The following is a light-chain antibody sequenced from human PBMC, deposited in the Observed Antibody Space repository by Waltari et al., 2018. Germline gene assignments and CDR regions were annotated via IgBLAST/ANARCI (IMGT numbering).Light chain of an antibody. CDR1: SLRNYY. J-gene: IGLJ1*01. CDR3: ASRDSNLNQYV. Sequence: SSELTQDPAVSVALGQTVRITCQGDSLRNYYASRYQKKPGQAPVVVIYGRGYRPSGVPDRFSGSSSGNTASLTITGTQAEDEAAYYCASRDSNLNQYVFGTGTEVSVL. V-gene: IGLV3-19*01. CDR2: GRG.